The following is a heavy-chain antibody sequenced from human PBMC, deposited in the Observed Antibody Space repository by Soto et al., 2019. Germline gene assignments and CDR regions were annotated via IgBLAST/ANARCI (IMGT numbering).Heavy chain of an antibody. CDR2: MNPNSGNT. J-gene: IGHJ6*03. CDR1: GYTFTSYD. V-gene: IGHV1-8*01. Sequence: EASVKVSCKASGYTFTSYDINWVRQATGQGLEWMGWMNPNSGNTGYAQKFQGRVTMTRNTSISTAYMELSSLRSEDTAVYYCARGGDIVVVPAASYYYMDVWGKGTTVTVSS. D-gene: IGHD2-2*01. CDR3: ARGGDIVVVPAASYYYMDV.